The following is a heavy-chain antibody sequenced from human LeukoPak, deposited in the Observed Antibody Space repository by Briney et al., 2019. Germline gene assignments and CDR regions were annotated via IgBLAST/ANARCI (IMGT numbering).Heavy chain of an antibody. Sequence: PGGSLRPSCAASGFTFSSYGMHWVRQAPGKGLEWVAFIRYDGSNKYYADSVKGRFTISRDNSKNTLYLQMNSLRAEDTAVYYCAKDRPLRFLEWLSDDAFDIWGQGTMVTVSS. CDR2: IRYDGSNK. CDR3: AKDRPLRFLEWLSDDAFDI. J-gene: IGHJ3*02. CDR1: GFTFSSYG. V-gene: IGHV3-30*02. D-gene: IGHD3-3*01.